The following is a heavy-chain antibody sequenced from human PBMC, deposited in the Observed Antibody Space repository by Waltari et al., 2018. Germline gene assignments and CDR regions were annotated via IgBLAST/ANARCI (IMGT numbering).Heavy chain of an antibody. CDR3: ARDASGSYAFDY. CDR1: GGSISSSSYY. J-gene: IGHJ4*02. D-gene: IGHD1-26*01. CDR2: IYYSGST. V-gene: IGHV4-39*07. Sequence: QLQLQASGPGLVKPSETLSLTCTVSGGSISSSSYYWGWIRQPPGKGLEWIGSIYYSGSTYYNPSLKSRVTISVDTSKNQFSLKLSSVTAADTAVYYCARDASGSYAFDYWGQGTLVTVSS.